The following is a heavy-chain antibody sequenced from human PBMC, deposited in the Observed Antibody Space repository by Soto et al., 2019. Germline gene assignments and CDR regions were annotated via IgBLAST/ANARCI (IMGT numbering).Heavy chain of an antibody. D-gene: IGHD1-26*01. J-gene: IGHJ3*02. V-gene: IGHV1-69*13. CDR1: GVTFSSYA. CDR3: ARGIQAVIVGAQDAFDI. CDR2: IIPIFGTA. Sequence: SSVKVSFKSSGVTFSSYAISWVLQAPGQGLEWMGGIIPIFGTANYAQKFQGRVTITADESTSTAYMELSSLRSEDTAVYYCARGIQAVIVGAQDAFDIWGQGTMVTVSS.